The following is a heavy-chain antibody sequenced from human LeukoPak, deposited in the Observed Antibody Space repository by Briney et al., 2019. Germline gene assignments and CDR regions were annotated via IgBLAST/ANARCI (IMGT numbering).Heavy chain of an antibody. J-gene: IGHJ4*02. CDR3: ARGRITMFRGVSYFDY. CDR1: GYTFTSYD. CDR2: MNPNSGNT. V-gene: IGHV1-8*01. Sequence: ASVKVSCKASGYTFTSYDINWVRQATGQGLEWMGWMNPNSGNTGYAQKFQGRVTMTRNTSISTAYMELSSLRSEDTAVYYCARGRITMFRGVSYFDYWGQGTLVTVSS. D-gene: IGHD3-10*01.